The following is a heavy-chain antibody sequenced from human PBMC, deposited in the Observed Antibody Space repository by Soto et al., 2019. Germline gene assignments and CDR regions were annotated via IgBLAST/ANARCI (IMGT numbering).Heavy chain of an antibody. V-gene: IGHV1-18*04. D-gene: IGHD3-9*01. CDR1: GYPFSSYG. CDR3: ASSPLLRYFDGLPCSYSNYYGMDV. Sequence: ASVKVSCKASGYPFSSYGISWVRQAPGQGLEWMGWISAYNGNTNYAQKLQGRVTMTTDTSPSTAYMELRSLRSDDTAVYYCASSPLLRYFDGLPCSYSNYYGMDVYGQGTTVTVSS. J-gene: IGHJ6*01. CDR2: ISAYNGNT.